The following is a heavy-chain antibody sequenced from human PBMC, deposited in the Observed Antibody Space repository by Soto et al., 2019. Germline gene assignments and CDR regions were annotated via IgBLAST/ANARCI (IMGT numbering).Heavy chain of an antibody. J-gene: IGHJ4*02. CDR2: ISYDGRSK. D-gene: IGHD4-17*01. V-gene: IGHV3-30*04. CDR1: GFTFSNYA. CDR3: ARDSEATVATNLHY. Sequence: SLRLSCAASGFTFSNYAMHWVRQAPGKGLEWVAVISYDGRSKYYADSVKGRFTVSRDNSKITLYLQVNSLRAEDTAVYFCARDSEATVATNLHYWGQGTPVTVSS.